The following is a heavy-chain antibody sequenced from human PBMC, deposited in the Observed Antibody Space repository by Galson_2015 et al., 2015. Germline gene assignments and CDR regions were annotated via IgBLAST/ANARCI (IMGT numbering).Heavy chain of an antibody. J-gene: IGHJ3*02. CDR1: GYSFTSYW. V-gene: IGHV5-10-1*01. Sequence: QSGAEVKKPGESLRISCKGSGYSFTSYWISWVRQMPGKGLEWMGRIDPSDSYTNYSPSFQGHVTISADKSISTAYLQWSSLKASDTAMYYCARLRYCSSTSCYNAFDIWGQGTMVTVSS. D-gene: IGHD2-2*02. CDR2: IDPSDSYT. CDR3: ARLRYCSSTSCYNAFDI.